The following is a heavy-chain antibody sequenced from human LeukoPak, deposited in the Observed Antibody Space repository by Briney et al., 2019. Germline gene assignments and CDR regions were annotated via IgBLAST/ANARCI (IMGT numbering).Heavy chain of an antibody. V-gene: IGHV4-34*01. Sequence: PSETLSLTCAVYGGSFSGYYWSWIRQPPGKGLEWIGEINHSGSTNYNPSLKSRVTISVDTSKNQFSLKLSSVTAADTAVYYCARGQWPRNWGQGTLVTVSS. CDR1: GGSFSGYY. J-gene: IGHJ1*01. CDR2: INHSGST. CDR3: ARGQWPRN. D-gene: IGHD6-19*01.